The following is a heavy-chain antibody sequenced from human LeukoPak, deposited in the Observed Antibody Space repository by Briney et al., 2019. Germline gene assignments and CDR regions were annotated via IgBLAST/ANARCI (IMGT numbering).Heavy chain of an antibody. J-gene: IGHJ4*02. CDR2: INHSGST. CDR3: ATLAVADHLVGY. Sequence: SETLSLTCAVYGGSFSGYYWSWIRQPPGKGLEWIGEINHSGSTNYNPSLKSRVTISVDTSKDQFSLKLSSVTAADTAVYYCATLAVADHLVGYWGQGTLVTVSS. CDR1: GGSFSGYY. V-gene: IGHV4-34*01. D-gene: IGHD6-19*01.